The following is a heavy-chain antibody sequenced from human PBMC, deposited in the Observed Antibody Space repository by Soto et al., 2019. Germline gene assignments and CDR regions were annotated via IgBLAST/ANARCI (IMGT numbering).Heavy chain of an antibody. D-gene: IGHD2-8*01. J-gene: IGHJ3*02. V-gene: IGHV4-39*01. CDR1: GGSISSSSYY. CDR3: ARLRGVDPPNDAFDI. Sequence: QLQLQESGPGLVKPSETLSLTCTVSGGSISSSSYYWGWIRQPPGKGLEWIGSIYYSGSTYYNPSLKSRVTIPVDTSKNQFSLKLSSVTAADTAVYYCARLRGVDPPNDAFDIWGQGTMVTVSS. CDR2: IYYSGST.